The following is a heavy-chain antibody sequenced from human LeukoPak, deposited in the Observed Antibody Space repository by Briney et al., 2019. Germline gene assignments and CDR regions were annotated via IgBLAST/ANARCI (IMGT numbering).Heavy chain of an antibody. CDR3: APTHAFGYYFGY. J-gene: IGHJ4*02. CDR2: INPNSGGT. D-gene: IGHD2-2*01. V-gene: IGHV1-2*02. Sequence: ASVKVSCKASGYTFTGYYMHWVRQAPGQGLEWMGWINPNSGGTNYALKFQGRVTMTRDTSISTAYMELSRLRSDDTAVYYCAPTHAFGYYFGYWGQGTLVTVSS. CDR1: GYTFTGYY.